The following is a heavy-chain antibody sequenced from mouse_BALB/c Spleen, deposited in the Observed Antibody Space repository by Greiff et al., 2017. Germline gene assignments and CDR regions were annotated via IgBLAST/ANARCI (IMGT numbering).Heavy chain of an antibody. CDR3: ARDDYGFPMDY. Sequence: VQLKESGPGLVKPSQSLSLTCTVTGYSITSDYAWNWIRQFPGNKLEWMGYISYSGSTSYNPSLKSRISITRDTSKNQFFLQLNSVTTEDTATYYCARDDYGFPMDYWGQGTSVTVSS. D-gene: IGHD2-4*01. CDR2: ISYSGST. J-gene: IGHJ4*01. V-gene: IGHV3-2*02. CDR1: GYSITSDYA.